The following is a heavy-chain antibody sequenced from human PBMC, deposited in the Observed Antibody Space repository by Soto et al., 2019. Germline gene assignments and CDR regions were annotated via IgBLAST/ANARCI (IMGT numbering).Heavy chain of an antibody. D-gene: IGHD2-8*02. V-gene: IGHV4-34*01. Sequence: SETLSLTCAVYGGSFSGYYWSWIRQPPGKGLEWIGEINHSGSTNYNPSLKSRVTISVDTSKNQFSLKLSSVTAADTAVYYCARGYWYFDYWGQGTLVTVSS. CDR1: GGSFSGYY. CDR3: ARGYWYFDY. J-gene: IGHJ4*02. CDR2: INHSGST.